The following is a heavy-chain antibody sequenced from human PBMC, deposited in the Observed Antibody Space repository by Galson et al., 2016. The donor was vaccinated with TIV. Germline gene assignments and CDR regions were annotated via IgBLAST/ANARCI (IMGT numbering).Heavy chain of an antibody. CDR2: IYYSGST. CDR1: GASIRDGDSF. J-gene: IGHJ6*02. CDR3: ARKAGNYYYGMDV. Sequence: TLSLTCTVSGASIRDGDSFWSWIRQPPGKGLEWIGYIYYSGSTFYNPSLKSRITISLDTSKNQFSLKVTSVTAADTAVYYCARKAGNYYYGMDVWGQGTTVTVSS. V-gene: IGHV4-30-4*01.